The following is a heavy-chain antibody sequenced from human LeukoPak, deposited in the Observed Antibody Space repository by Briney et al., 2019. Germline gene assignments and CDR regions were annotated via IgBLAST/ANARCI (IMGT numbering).Heavy chain of an antibody. D-gene: IGHD3-22*01. J-gene: IGHJ4*02. CDR1: GFTFDDYG. V-gene: IGHV3-20*04. Sequence: GGSLRLSCAASGFTFDDYGMSWVRQAPGKGLEWVSGINWNGGSTGYADSVKGRFTISRDNAKNSLYLQMNSLRAEDTALYYCARVYYYDSSGYYSANTFDYWGQGTLVTVSS. CDR2: INWNGGST. CDR3: ARVYYYDSSGYYSANTFDY.